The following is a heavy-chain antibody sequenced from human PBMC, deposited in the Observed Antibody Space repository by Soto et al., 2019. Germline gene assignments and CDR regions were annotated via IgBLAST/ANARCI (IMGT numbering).Heavy chain of an antibody. CDR1: GGSISSYY. CDR2: IYYSGST. CDR3: ARDRGGMGY. V-gene: IGHV4-59*01. J-gene: IGHJ4*02. Sequence: QVQLQESGPGLVKPSETLSLTCTVSGGSISSYYWSWIRQPPGKGLEWIGYIYYSGSTNYNPSLKRRGTISVDTSKNQFPLKLSSVTAADTAVYYCARDRGGMGYWGQGTLVTVSS. D-gene: IGHD6-13*01.